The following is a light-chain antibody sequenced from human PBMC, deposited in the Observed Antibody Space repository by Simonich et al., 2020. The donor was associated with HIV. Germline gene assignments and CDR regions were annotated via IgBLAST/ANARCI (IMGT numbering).Light chain of an antibody. V-gene: IGKV3-15*01. Sequence: EIVMTQSPATLSVSPGERATLSCRASQSISANLAWYQQKPGQAPRLLIYGSTNRATGIPARCSGSGSGTEFTLTISSLQSEDFAVYYCQQRSNWPLTFGPGTKVDIK. CDR3: QQRSNWPLT. CDR2: GST. J-gene: IGKJ3*01. CDR1: QSISAN.